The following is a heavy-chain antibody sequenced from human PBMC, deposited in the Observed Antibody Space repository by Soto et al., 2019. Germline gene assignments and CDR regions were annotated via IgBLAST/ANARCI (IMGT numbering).Heavy chain of an antibody. CDR1: GYTFTGYY. D-gene: IGHD6-19*01. V-gene: IGHV1-2*04. CDR2: INPNSGGT. J-gene: IGHJ4*02. CDR3: ARSKRAFRYSSGWGGEYDY. Sequence: ASVKVSCKASGYTFTGYYMHWVRQAPGQGLEWMGWINPNSGGTNYAQKFQGWVTMTRDTSISTAYMELSRLRSDDTAVYYCARSKRAFRYSSGWGGEYDYWGQGTLVTVSS.